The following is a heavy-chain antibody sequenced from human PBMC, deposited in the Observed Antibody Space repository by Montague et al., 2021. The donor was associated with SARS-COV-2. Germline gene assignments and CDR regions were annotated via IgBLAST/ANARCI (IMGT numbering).Heavy chain of an antibody. V-gene: IGHV4-34*01. Sequence: ETLSLTCAVYGGSFSGYYWTWIRQSPGKGLEWIAEINHSGTTNYNFNPSLRSRVTISVDTSKSQFSLKLSSVTAADTGVYYCARWDPQTLTLIGLRGKSARDHWGQGTLVTVSS. CDR2: INHSGTT. J-gene: IGHJ5*02. D-gene: IGHD4-23*01. CDR3: ARWDPQTLTLIGLRGKSARDH. CDR1: GGSFSGYY.